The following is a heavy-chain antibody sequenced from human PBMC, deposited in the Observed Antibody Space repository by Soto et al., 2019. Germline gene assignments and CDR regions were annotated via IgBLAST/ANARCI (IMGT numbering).Heavy chain of an antibody. CDR1: GGSFSGYY. J-gene: IGHJ5*02. Sequence: GSLRLSCAVYGGSFSGYYWSWIRQPPGKGLEWIGEINHSGSTNYNPSLKSRVTISVDTSKNQFSLKLSSVTAADTAVYYCARGIVVVVAAPPVGFDPWGQGTLVTVSS. D-gene: IGHD2-15*01. V-gene: IGHV4-34*01. CDR2: INHSGST. CDR3: ARGIVVVVAAPPVGFDP.